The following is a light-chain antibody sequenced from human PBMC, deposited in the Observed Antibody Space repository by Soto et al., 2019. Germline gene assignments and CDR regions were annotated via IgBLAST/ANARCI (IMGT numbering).Light chain of an antibody. J-gene: IGKJ5*01. CDR1: QSVSIN. CDR3: QQYNNWPPLT. Sequence: EIVMTQSPATLSVSPGERATLSCRASQSVSINLAWYQQKPGQAPRLLIYGASTRSTGIPARFSGSGSGTEFSIPISSLQSEDFAVYYCQQYNNWPPLTFGQGTRLEIK. CDR2: GAS. V-gene: IGKV3-15*01.